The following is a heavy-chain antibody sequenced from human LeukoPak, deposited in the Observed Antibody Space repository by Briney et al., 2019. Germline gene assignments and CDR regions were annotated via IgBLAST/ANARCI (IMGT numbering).Heavy chain of an antibody. D-gene: IGHD6-13*01. J-gene: IGHJ6*02. Sequence: PGGSLRLSCAASGFTFSNYAMSWVRQAPGKGLEWVSGIRGSGGSTSYANSVKGRFTISRDNSKNTVYLQMNSLRAEDTAVYYCARGGESSSWYRPYYGMDVWGQGTTVTVSS. CDR2: IRGSGGST. CDR1: GFTFSNYA. V-gene: IGHV3-23*01. CDR3: ARGGESSSWYRPYYGMDV.